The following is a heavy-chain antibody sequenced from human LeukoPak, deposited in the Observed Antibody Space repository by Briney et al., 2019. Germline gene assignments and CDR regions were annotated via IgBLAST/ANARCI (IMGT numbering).Heavy chain of an antibody. CDR3: AKEAQTAIIAALDY. Sequence: GGSLRLSCAASGFTFSDYYMSWIRQAPRKGLEWVSYISSSGSTIYYADSVKGRFTISRDNSKNTLYLQMNSLRAEDTAVYYCAKEAQTAIIAALDYWGQGTLVTVSS. CDR1: GFTFSDYY. D-gene: IGHD6-6*01. CDR2: ISSSGSTI. V-gene: IGHV3-11*04. J-gene: IGHJ4*01.